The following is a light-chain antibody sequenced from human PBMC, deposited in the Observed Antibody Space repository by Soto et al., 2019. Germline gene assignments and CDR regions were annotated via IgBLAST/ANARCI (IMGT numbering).Light chain of an antibody. V-gene: IGLV2-14*01. Sequence: QSALTQPASVSGSRGQSITISCTGTSSDVGGYNYVSWYQQHPGKAPKLIISEVSNRPSGVSSRFSGSKFGKTASLTISGLQAEDEADYHCSSYTSISTWVFGGGTKLTVL. CDR1: SSDVGGYNY. J-gene: IGLJ3*02. CDR3: SSYTSISTWV. CDR2: EVS.